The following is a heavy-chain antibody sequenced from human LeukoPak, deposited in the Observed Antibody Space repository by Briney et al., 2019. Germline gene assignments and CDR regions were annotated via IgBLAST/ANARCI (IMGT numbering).Heavy chain of an antibody. CDR1: GGSFSGYY. J-gene: IGHJ2*01. D-gene: IGHD3-10*01. CDR2: INHSGST. CDR3: ARRYYGSGSYRLRYFDL. V-gene: IGHV4-34*01. Sequence: PSETLSLTCAVYGGSFSGYYWSWIRQPPGKGLEWIGEINHSGSTNYNPSLKSQATISVDTSKNQFSLKLSSVTAADTAVYYCARRYYGSGSYRLRYFDLWGRGTLVTVSS.